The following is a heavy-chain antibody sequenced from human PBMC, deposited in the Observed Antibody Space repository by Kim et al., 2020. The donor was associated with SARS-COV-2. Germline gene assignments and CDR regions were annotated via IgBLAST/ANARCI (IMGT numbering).Heavy chain of an antibody. J-gene: IGHJ4*02. V-gene: IGHV3-30*03. CDR1: GFSFSSRG. CDR3: ARAREKSFDY. CDR2: ISNDETYK. Sequence: GGSLRLSCAASGFSFSSRGIHWVRQAPGKGLEWVAVISNDETYKNYEDSVKGRFTISRDNSKNTVDLQMNSLRVEDTAVYYCARAREKSFDYWGQGTLVTVSS.